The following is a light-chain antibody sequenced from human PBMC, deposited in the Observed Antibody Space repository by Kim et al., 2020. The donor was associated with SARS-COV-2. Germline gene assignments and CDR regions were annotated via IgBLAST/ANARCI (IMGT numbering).Light chain of an antibody. V-gene: IGLV3-21*04. J-gene: IGLJ2*01. Sequence: APGKRARITSGGHNIGSRRVHWYLQQPGQVPVLVINYNSDRPSGIPERFSGSNSGNTATLTISRVEAGDEADYFCQVWDSSSDHVVFCGGTKVTVL. CDR1: NIGSRR. CDR2: YNS. CDR3: QVWDSSSDHVV.